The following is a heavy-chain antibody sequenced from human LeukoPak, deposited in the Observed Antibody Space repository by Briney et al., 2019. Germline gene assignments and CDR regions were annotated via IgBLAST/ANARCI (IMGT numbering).Heavy chain of an antibody. V-gene: IGHV3-23*01. CDR2: ISGGGGST. D-gene: IGHD2-15*01. CDR3: AKGGGGSPYYYGMDV. CDR1: GFTFSSYA. J-gene: IGHJ6*02. Sequence: GGSLRLSCAASGFTFSSYAMSWVRQAPGEGLGWVSAISGGGGSTYYADSVKGRFTISRDNSKNTLYLQMNSLRAEDTAVYYCAKGGGGSPYYYGMDVWGQGTTVAVSS.